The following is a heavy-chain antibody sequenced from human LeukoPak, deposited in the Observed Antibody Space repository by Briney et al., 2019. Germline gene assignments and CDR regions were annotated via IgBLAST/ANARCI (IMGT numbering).Heavy chain of an antibody. CDR3: AAHGGFCGGDCYPNAEYFQH. J-gene: IGHJ1*01. D-gene: IGHD2-21*02. V-gene: IGHV1-69*04. CDR2: SIPILGIA. Sequence: ASVKVSCKASGGTVSSYAISWVRQAPGQGLEWMGRSIPILGIANYAQKFQGRVTITADKSTSPDYMELRSMRSVDTAVYYCAAHGGFCGGDCYPNAEYFQHWGQGTLVTVSS. CDR1: GGTVSSYA.